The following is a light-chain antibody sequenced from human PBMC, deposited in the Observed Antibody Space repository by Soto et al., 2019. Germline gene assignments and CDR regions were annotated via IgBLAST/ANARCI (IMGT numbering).Light chain of an antibody. V-gene: IGLV3-25*03. Sequence: SYELTQPPSVSVSPGQTASITCSGDGWQKHYAYWYQQKPGQAPVLVIYKDSESTSGIPGRFCGSSSRTTVTSTISGVQAEDEADYYYQSADSSGTYVFGTGTKVTVL. CDR2: KDS. CDR1: GWQKHY. J-gene: IGLJ1*01. CDR3: QSADSSGTYV.